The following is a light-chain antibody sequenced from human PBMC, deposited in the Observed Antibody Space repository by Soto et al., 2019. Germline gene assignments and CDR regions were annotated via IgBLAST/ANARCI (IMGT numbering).Light chain of an antibody. CDR2: GAS. CDR1: QTVSRF. CDR3: QQSYSTPPWT. J-gene: IGKJ1*01. V-gene: IGKV1-39*01. Sequence: DIQMTQSPSSLSASVGDRVTITCRASQTVSRFLNWYQHKPGKAPKLLIYGASSLQSGVPSRFNGSGSGTDFTLTISSLQPEDFATYFCQQSYSTPPWTFGQGTKVDIK.